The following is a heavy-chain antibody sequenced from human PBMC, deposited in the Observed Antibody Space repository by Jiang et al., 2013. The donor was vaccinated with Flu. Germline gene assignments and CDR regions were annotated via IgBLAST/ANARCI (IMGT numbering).Heavy chain of an antibody. CDR3: AREGYCSGGSCYSAFDI. V-gene: IGHV4-61*02. D-gene: IGHD2-15*01. CDR2: IYTSGST. J-gene: IGHJ3*02. CDR1: GGSISSGSYY. Sequence: GPGLVKPSQTLSLTCTVSGGSISSGSYYWSWIRQPAGKGLEWIGRIYTSGSTNYNPSLKSRVTISVDTSKNQFSLKLSSVTAADTAVYYCAREGYCSGGSCYSAFDIWGQGTMVTVSS.